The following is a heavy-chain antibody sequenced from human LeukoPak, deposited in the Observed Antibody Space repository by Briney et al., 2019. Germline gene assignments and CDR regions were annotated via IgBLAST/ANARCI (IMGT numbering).Heavy chain of an antibody. Sequence: PSETLSLTCTVSGGSISSSSYYWGWIRQPPGKGLEWVANIKQDGSEKYYVDSVKGRFTISRDNAKNSLYLQMNSLRAEDTAVYYCASTWFGEFYWGQGTLVTVSS. CDR3: ASTWFGEFY. D-gene: IGHD3-10*01. CDR2: IKQDGSEK. J-gene: IGHJ4*02. CDR1: GGSISSSSYY. V-gene: IGHV3-7*01.